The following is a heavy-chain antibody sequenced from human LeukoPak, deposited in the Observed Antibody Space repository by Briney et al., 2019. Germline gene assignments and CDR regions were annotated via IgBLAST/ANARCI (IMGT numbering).Heavy chain of an antibody. Sequence: GGSLRLSCAASGFTVSSNYMSWVRQAPGKGLVWVSRINSDGSGTYYADSVKGRFTISRDNAKNTLYLQMNSLRAEDTAVYYCARVGRYFDLLPDYWGQGTLVTVSS. D-gene: IGHD3-9*01. CDR3: ARVGRYFDLLPDY. CDR1: GFTVSSNY. CDR2: INSDGSGT. J-gene: IGHJ4*02. V-gene: IGHV3-74*01.